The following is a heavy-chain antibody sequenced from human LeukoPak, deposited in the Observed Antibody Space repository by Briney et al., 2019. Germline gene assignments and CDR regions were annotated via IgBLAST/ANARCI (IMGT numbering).Heavy chain of an antibody. J-gene: IGHJ4*02. Sequence: GGSLRLPCATSGFTFRNYALHWVRQAPGEGLEWVAVISFDGSKKYYADSVKGRFTISRDYSKNTLYLQMNSLRAEDTAVYFCSRDVGYGENSGDWYWGQGTLVTVSS. CDR2: ISFDGSKK. CDR3: SRDVGYGENSGDWY. V-gene: IGHV3-30*04. CDR1: GFTFRNYA. D-gene: IGHD4-23*01.